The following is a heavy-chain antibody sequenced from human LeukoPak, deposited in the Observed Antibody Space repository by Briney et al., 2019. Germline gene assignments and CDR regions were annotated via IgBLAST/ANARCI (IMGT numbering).Heavy chain of an antibody. J-gene: IGHJ4*02. V-gene: IGHV3-30*03. CDR3: AREGYYGSGSPPSLYFDY. D-gene: IGHD3-10*01. Sequence: YAASVKGRFTISRDNSRSTLYLQMNSLRPEDTAIYYCAREGYYGSGSPPSLYFDYWGQGTLVTVSS.